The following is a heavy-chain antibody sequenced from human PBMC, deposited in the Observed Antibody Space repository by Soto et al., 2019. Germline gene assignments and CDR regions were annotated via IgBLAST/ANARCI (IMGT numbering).Heavy chain of an antibody. J-gene: IGHJ6*02. V-gene: IGHV1-3*05. Sequence: QVQLVQSGAEEKKPGASVKVSCKASGYTFTSYAMHWVRQAPGQRLEWMGWINVGNGNTKYSQKFQGRVTITRDTSASTAYMELSSLRSEETAVYYCAWRGDGMDGWCQGATVTVSS. CDR2: INVGNGNT. D-gene: IGHD3-10*01. CDR1: GYTFTSYA. CDR3: AWRGDGMDG.